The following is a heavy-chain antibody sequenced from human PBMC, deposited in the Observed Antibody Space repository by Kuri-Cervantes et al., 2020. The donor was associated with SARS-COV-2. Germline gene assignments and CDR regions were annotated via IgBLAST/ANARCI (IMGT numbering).Heavy chain of an antibody. CDR1: GASLNTYS. CDR2: INHSGGT. J-gene: IGHJ6*02. V-gene: IGHV4-34*01. D-gene: IGHD2-2*01. CDR3: ARGHIGVVPSPFLGLGPHSYYYHMDV. Sequence: SETLSLTCAVFGASLNTYSWSWIRQSPGKGPEWIGEINHSGGTKYKASLKGRVSISVDASKNQISLKLTSATAADAAVYYCARGHIGVVPSPFLGLGPHSYYYHMDVWGQGTTVTVSS.